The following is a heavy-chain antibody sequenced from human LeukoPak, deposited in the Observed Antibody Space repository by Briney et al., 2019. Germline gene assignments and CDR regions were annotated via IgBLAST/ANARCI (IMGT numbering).Heavy chain of an antibody. CDR3: AKDRHXDSRLRDY. CDR2: ISYDGSNK. D-gene: IGHD3-22*01. CDR1: GFTFSSYG. Sequence: PGGSLRLSCAASGFTFSSYGMHWVRQAPGKGLEWVAVISYDGSNKYYADSVKGRFTISRDNSKNTLYLQMNSLRAEDTAVYYCAKDRHXDSRLRDYWGQGTLVTVSS. J-gene: IGHJ4*02. V-gene: IGHV3-30*18.